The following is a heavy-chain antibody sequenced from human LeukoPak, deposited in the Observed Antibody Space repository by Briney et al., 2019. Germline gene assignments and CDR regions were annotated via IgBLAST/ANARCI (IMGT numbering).Heavy chain of an antibody. CDR2: ISYIGST. CDR1: DDSFSSHY. Sequence: PSDTLSLTCAVSDDSFSSHYWTWIPQPPGKGLELIGYISYIGSTNYNPSLKSRVTISIDTSKNEFSLKLTSVTAADTAVYYCARDLVTVTKGFDIWGQGTTVTVSS. D-gene: IGHD4-17*01. J-gene: IGHJ3*02. V-gene: IGHV4-59*11. CDR3: ARDLVTVTKGFDI.